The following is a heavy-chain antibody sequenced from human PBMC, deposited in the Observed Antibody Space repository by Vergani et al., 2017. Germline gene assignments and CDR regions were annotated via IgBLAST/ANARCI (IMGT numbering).Heavy chain of an antibody. CDR3: TTEDLKN. CDR2: IKSKTDGETI. Sequence: EAHLEESGGGLVKPGGSLRLSRAASGFTFTSAWMSWVRQAPGKGLQWVGRIKSKTDGETIDYAAPVKGRFTISRDDSKSTLSLQMNSLKTEDTAIYYCTTEDLKNWGQGTLVTVSS. V-gene: IGHV3-15*01. J-gene: IGHJ4*02. CDR1: GFTFTSAW.